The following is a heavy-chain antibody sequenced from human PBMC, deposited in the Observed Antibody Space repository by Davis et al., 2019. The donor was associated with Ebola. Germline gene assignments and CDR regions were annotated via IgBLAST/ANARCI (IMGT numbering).Heavy chain of an antibody. CDR2: IIPILGIA. J-gene: IGHJ3*02. CDR3: ARDRDIDAFDI. V-gene: IGHV1-69*04. Sequence: SVKVSCKASGGTFSSYAISWVRQAPGQGLEWMGRIIPILGIANYAPKFQGRVTITADKSTSTAYMELSSLRAEDTAVYYCARDRDIDAFDIWGQGTMVTVSS. CDR1: GGTFSSYA. D-gene: IGHD2-15*01.